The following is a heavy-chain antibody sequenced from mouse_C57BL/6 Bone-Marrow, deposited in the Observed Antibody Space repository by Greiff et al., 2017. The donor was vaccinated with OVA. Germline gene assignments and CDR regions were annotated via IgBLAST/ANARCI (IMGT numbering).Heavy chain of an antibody. CDR1: GYTFTPYP. CDR2: FHPYNDDT. D-gene: IGHD2-3*01. V-gene: IGHV1-47*01. J-gene: IGHJ4*01. CDR3: GREGLLLVYYAMDY. Sequence: VQLQQSGAELVQPGASVKLSCTASGYTFTPYPIDWIQQTPGKSLEWIGNFHPYNDDTTSHEKFTGKAPLTVAKSSSTVYLELSRLTSDDSAVYHCGREGLLLVYYAMDYWGQGTSVTVSS.